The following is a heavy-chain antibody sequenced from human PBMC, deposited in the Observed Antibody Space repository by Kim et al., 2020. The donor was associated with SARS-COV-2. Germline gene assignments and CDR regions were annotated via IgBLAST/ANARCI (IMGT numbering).Heavy chain of an antibody. D-gene: IGHD2-15*01. Sequence: PSLKSRVTISVDTSKNQFSLKLSSVTAADTAVYYCASHCNGGSCYYGMDVWGQGTKVTVSS. J-gene: IGHJ6*02. V-gene: IGHV4-34*01. CDR3: ASHCNGGSCYYGMDV.